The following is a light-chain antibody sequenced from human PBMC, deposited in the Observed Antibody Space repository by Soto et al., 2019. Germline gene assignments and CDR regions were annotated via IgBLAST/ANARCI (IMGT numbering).Light chain of an antibody. Sequence: DVVLTQSPLSLPVTLGQPASISCRSSQSLVSSDGDPYLNWFQQRPGQSPRRLIYDVSKRDSGVRERFSGSEPGTDFTLKISRVEAEDIAVYYCMQGTHWPPFTFGPGTRVDFK. CDR2: DVS. V-gene: IGKV2-30*01. CDR3: MQGTHWPPFT. J-gene: IGKJ3*01. CDR1: QSLVSSDGDPY.